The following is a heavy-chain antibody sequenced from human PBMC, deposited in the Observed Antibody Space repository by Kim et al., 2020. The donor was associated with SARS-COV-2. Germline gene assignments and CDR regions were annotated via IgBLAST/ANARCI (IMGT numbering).Heavy chain of an antibody. CDR1: GFTFSSYS. D-gene: IGHD5-18*01. Sequence: GGSLRLSCAASGFTFSSYSMNWVRQAPGKGLEWVSSISSSSSYIYYADSVKGRFTISRDNAKNSLYLQMNSLRAEDTAVYYCARWAVDTAMSRDYYYYGMDVWGQGTTVTVSS. V-gene: IGHV3-21*01. CDR2: ISSSSSYI. J-gene: IGHJ6*02. CDR3: ARWAVDTAMSRDYYYYGMDV.